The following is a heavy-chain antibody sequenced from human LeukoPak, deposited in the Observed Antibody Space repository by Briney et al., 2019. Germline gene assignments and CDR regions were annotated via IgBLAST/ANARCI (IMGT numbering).Heavy chain of an antibody. V-gene: IGHV5-51*01. CDR1: GHSFTSYW. Sequence: GESLKISFKGSGHSFTSYWIGWVRQLPGKGLEWMGIIYPGDSDIRYSPSFQGQVTISADKSISTAYLQWSSLKASDTAMYYCAMVLDGYNWAPDYWGQGTLVTVSS. CDR2: IYPGDSDI. J-gene: IGHJ4*02. D-gene: IGHD5-24*01. CDR3: AMVLDGYNWAPDY.